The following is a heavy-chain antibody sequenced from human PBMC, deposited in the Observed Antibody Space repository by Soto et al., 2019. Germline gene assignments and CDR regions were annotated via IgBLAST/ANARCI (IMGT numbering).Heavy chain of an antibody. J-gene: IGHJ3*02. CDR1: GGSISSGGYS. CDR2: IYHSGST. CDR3: ASGVKGXELEDYAFDI. Sequence: QLQLQESGSGLVKPSQTLSLTCAVSGGSISSGGYSWSWIRQPPGKGLEWIGYIYHSGSTYYNPSLKSRVTIAVDRSKNQSSLKLSSVTAADTAVYYCASGVKGXELEDYAFDIWGQGTMVTVSS. D-gene: IGHD1-7*01. V-gene: IGHV4-30-2*01.